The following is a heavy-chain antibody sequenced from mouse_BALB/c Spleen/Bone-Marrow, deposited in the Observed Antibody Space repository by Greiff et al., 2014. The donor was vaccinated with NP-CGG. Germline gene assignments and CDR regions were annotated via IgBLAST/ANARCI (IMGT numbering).Heavy chain of an antibody. CDR1: GYTFTSYW. CDR2: IDPYDSKT. CDR3: ARRTNYDGYYVPYAMDY. V-gene: IGHV1-69*02. J-gene: IGHJ4*01. D-gene: IGHD2-3*01. Sequence: QVQLQQPGAELVRPGASVKLSCKASGYTFTSYWMNWVKQRPEQGLEWIGGIDPYDSKTHYNQKFKDKAILTVDKSSSTAYMQLSSLTSEDSAVYFCARRTNYDGYYVPYAMDYWGQGTSVPVSS.